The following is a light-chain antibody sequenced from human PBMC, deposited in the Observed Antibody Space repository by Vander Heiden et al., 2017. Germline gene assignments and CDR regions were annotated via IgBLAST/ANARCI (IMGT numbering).Light chain of an antibody. V-gene: IGLV2-14*01. CDR1: SSDIGRYNY. J-gene: IGLJ1*01. CDR2: DVS. Sequence: QSALAQPASVSGSPGPSITISCTGPSSDIGRYNYVSWYPQLPGRAPKRVIYDVSNRPSGISNRCSGSKSGNTASLTIAVLQAEDEADYYCSSLSATSTLAYVFGSGTKVTVL. CDR3: SSLSATSTLAYV.